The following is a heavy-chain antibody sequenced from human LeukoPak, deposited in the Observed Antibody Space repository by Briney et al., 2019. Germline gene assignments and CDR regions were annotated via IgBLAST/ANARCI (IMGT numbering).Heavy chain of an antibody. V-gene: IGHV4-61*02. Sequence: SETLSLTCTVSGGSISSGSYYWSWIRQPAGKGLEWIGRIYTCGSTNYNPSLKSRVTISVDTSKNQFSLKLSSVTAADTAVYYCARGRPIIAVAGTSYFDYWGQGTLVTVSS. CDR1: GGSISSGSYY. D-gene: IGHD6-19*01. CDR2: IYTCGST. J-gene: IGHJ4*02. CDR3: ARGRPIIAVAGTSYFDY.